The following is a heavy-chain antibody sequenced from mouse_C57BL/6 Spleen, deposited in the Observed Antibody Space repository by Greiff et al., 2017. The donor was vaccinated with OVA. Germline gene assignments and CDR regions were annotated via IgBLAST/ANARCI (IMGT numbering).Heavy chain of an antibody. CDR1: GYTFTSYW. J-gene: IGHJ3*01. CDR2: IDPSDSET. V-gene: IGHV1-52*01. Sequence: VQLQQSGAELVRPGSSVKLSCKASGYTFTSYWMQWVKQRPIQGLEWIGNIDPSDSETHYNQKFKDKATLTVDKSSSTAYMQLSSLTSEDSAVYYCARDSNYLFAYWGQGTLVTVSA. CDR3: ARDSNYLFAY. D-gene: IGHD2-5*01.